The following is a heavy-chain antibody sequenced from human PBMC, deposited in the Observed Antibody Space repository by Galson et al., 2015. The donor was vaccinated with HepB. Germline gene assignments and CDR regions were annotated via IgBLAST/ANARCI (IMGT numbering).Heavy chain of an antibody. CDR1: GFTFNSYA. D-gene: IGHD5-12*01. Sequence: SLRLSCAASGFTFNSYAMHWVRQAPGKGLQWVAVITYDGTNKFYARSVKGRFPISRDNSRNTLLLHMNSLRPEDTALYYCVKGGGYSAIRGRGGFDSWGQGALVTVSS. CDR3: VKGGGYSAIRGRGGFDS. J-gene: IGHJ4*02. CDR2: ITYDGTNK. V-gene: IGHV3-30*04.